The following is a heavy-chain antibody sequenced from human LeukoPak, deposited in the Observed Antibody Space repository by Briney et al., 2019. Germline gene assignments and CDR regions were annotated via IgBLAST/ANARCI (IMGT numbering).Heavy chain of an antibody. CDR1: GYTFTGYH. D-gene: IGHD4-17*01. Sequence: ASVKVSCKASGYTFTGYHIHWVRQAPGQGLEWMGWINPNSGGTNYAQKFQGRVTMTRDTSISTAYMELRGLRSDDTAMYYCARVGRHYDADYWGQGTLVTVSS. V-gene: IGHV1-2*02. CDR2: INPNSGGT. CDR3: ARVGRHYDADY. J-gene: IGHJ4*02.